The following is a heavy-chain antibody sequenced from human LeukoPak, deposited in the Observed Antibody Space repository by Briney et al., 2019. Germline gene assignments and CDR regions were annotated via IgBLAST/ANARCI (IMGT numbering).Heavy chain of an antibody. D-gene: IGHD3-16*02. CDR2: INWNNDGI. CDR1: GFTFADHA. Sequence: GGSLRLSCVASGFTFADHAMHWVRRAPGQGLEWVTGINWNNDGIVYAASVKGRFTISRDNVKNSLYLQMNSLRAEDTAVYYCARVVWGSYRYIENVFDIWGQGTMVTVSS. V-gene: IGHV3-9*01. J-gene: IGHJ3*02. CDR3: ARVVWGSYRYIENVFDI.